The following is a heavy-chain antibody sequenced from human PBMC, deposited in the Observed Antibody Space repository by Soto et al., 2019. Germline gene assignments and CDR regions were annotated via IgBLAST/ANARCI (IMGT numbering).Heavy chain of an antibody. D-gene: IGHD2-21*02. CDR2: IHNSGST. CDR1: GDSINTNY. V-gene: IGHV4-59*01. J-gene: IGHJ4*02. Sequence: SETLSLTCTVSGDSINTNYWNWIRQPPSKGPEWIAYIHNSGSTDQNPSLKSRVTVSIDTSKNQFSLTLTSVTVADTAVYYCARGRSVTESFYFDFWGQGALVTVSS. CDR3: ARGRSVTESFYFDF.